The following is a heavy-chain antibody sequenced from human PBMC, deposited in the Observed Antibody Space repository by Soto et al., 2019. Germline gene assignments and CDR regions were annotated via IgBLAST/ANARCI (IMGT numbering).Heavy chain of an antibody. CDR3: ARDAIAAAAAPTCYYYYGMDV. V-gene: IGHV1-46*01. D-gene: IGHD6-13*01. CDR1: GYTFTSYY. CDR2: INPSGGST. Sequence: QVQLVQSGAEVKKPGASVKVSCKASGYTFTSYYMHWVRQAPGQGLEWMGIINPSGGSTSYAQKFQGRVTMTRDTSTSTVYMELSSLRSEDTAVYYCARDAIAAAAAPTCYYYYGMDVWGQGTTVTVSS. J-gene: IGHJ6*02.